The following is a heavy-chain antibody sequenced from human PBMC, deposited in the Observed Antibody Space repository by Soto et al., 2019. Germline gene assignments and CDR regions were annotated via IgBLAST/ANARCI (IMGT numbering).Heavy chain of an antibody. Sequence: VESLKISCKGSGYSFTSYWICCFRQMPVKALEWMGIIYPGDSDTRYSPSFQGQVTTSADKSISTAYLQWSSLKASDTAMYYCARRGYVDYYGMDVWGQGTTVTVSS. J-gene: IGHJ6*02. CDR2: IYPGDSDT. CDR1: GYSFTSYW. CDR3: ARRGYVDYYGMDV. D-gene: IGHD3-16*01. V-gene: IGHV5-51*01.